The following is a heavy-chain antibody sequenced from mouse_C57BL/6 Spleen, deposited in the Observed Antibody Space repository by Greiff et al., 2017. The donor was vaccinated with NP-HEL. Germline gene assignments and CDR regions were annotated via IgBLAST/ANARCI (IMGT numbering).Heavy chain of an antibody. CDR3: ARGDYGSPDYYAMDY. D-gene: IGHD1-1*01. J-gene: IGHJ4*01. CDR2: IDPSDSYT. Sequence: QVQLQQPGAELVMPGASVKLSCKASGYTFTSYWMHWVKQRPGQGLEWIGEIDPSDSYTNYNQKFKGKSTLTVDKSSSTAYMQLSSLTSEDSAVYYWARGDYGSPDYYAMDYWGQGTSVTVSS. CDR1: GYTFTSYW. V-gene: IGHV1-69*01.